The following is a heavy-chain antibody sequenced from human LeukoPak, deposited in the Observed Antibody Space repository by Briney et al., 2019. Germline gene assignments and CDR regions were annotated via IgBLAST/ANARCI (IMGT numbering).Heavy chain of an antibody. CDR1: GGSISSGGYY. V-gene: IGHV4-39*07. Sequence: SETLSLTCTVSGGSISSGGYYWSWIRQPPGKGLEWIGEINHSGSTNYNPSLKSRVTMSVDTSKNQFSLKLSSVTAADTAVYYCARGPLVLMVYATYYYYYYYMDVWGKGTTVTVSS. J-gene: IGHJ6*03. D-gene: IGHD2-8*01. CDR2: INHSGST. CDR3: ARGPLVLMVYATYYYYYYYMDV.